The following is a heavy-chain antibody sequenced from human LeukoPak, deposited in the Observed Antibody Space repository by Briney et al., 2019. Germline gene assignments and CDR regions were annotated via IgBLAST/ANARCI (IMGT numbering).Heavy chain of an antibody. J-gene: IGHJ5*02. CDR2: INPNSGGT. Sequence: ASVKVSCKASGYTFTGYYMHWVRQAPGQGLEWMGWINPNSGGTNYAQKFQGRVTMTRDTSISTAYMELSRLRSDDTAVYYCARERTAARNWFEPWGQGTLVTVSS. D-gene: IGHD6-6*01. V-gene: IGHV1-2*02. CDR3: ARERTAARNWFEP. CDR1: GYTFTGYY.